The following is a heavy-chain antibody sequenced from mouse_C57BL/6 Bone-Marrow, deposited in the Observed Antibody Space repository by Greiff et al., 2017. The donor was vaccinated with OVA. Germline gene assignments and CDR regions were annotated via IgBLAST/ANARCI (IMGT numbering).Heavy chain of an antibody. CDR1: GYTFTSYW. J-gene: IGHJ2*01. Sequence: VQLQQPGAELVKPGASVKMSCKASGYTFTSYWITWVKQRPGQGLEWIGDIYPGSGSTNYNEKFKSKATLTVDTSSSTAYMQLSSLTSEDSAVYYCAREEGYLNYFDYWGQGTTLTVSS. CDR2: IYPGSGST. CDR3: AREEGYLNYFDY. D-gene: IGHD3-1*01. V-gene: IGHV1-55*01.